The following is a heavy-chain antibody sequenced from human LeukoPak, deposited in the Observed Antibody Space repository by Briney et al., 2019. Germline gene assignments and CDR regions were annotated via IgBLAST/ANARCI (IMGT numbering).Heavy chain of an antibody. D-gene: IGHD3-10*01. Sequence: PGGSLRLPCAASGFTFSSYAMSWARQAPGKGLEWVSAISSSGGSTYYADSVKGRFTISRDNSKNTLYLQMNSLRAEDTAVYYCAKVAHYYGSGSYYEYYFDYWGQGTLVTVSS. CDR1: GFTFSSYA. J-gene: IGHJ4*02. CDR2: ISSSGGST. V-gene: IGHV3-23*01. CDR3: AKVAHYYGSGSYYEYYFDY.